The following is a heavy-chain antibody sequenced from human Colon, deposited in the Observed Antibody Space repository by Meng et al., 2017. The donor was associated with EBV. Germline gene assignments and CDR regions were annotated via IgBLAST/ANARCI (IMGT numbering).Heavy chain of an antibody. J-gene: IGHJ4*02. CDR1: GNCIVNEA. CDR3: ARGSGYCGSTTCSTFDY. D-gene: IGHD2-2*01. Sequence: YSWTELEKRPALVKSTQKASGNCIVNEAIIWIRRAAVHWLEWMGWMNTNTGNPYYAHDFTGRFVIFLDTSVSTAYPQNSGLKAEDTALYYCARGSGYCGSTTCSTFDYWGQGTLVTVSS. CDR2: MNTNTGNP. V-gene: IGHV7-4-1*02.